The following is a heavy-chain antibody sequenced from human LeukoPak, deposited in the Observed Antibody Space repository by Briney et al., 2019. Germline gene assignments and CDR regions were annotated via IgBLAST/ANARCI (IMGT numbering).Heavy chain of an antibody. Sequence: GGSLRLSCAASGFTFSSYAMSWVRQAPGKGLEWVSAISGSGGSTYYADSVKGRFTISRDNSKNTLYLQMNSLRVEDTAVYYCAKDLDANYYGSGSSFDYWGQGTLVTVSS. CDR3: AKDLDANYYGSGSSFDY. CDR1: GFTFSSYA. CDR2: ISGSGGST. D-gene: IGHD3-10*01. V-gene: IGHV3-23*01. J-gene: IGHJ4*02.